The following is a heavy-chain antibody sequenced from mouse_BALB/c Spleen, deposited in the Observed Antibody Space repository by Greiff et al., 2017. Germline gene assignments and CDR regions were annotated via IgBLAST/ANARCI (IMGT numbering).Heavy chain of an antibody. CDR2: IYPGDGDT. Sequence: VQLQESGPELVKPGASVKISCKASGYAFSSSWMNWVKQRPGQGLEWIGRIYPGDGDTNYNGKFKGKATLTADKSSSTAYMQLSSLTSVDSAVYYCTRGGDGKGMDYWGQGTSVTVSA. CDR1: GYAFSSSW. J-gene: IGHJ4*01. V-gene: IGHV1-82*01. D-gene: IGHD2-1*01. CDR3: TRGGDGKGMDY.